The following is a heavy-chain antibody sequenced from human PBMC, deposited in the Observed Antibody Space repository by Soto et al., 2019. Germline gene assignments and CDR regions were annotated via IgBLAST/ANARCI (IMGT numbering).Heavy chain of an antibody. CDR2: INHSGST. CDR1: GGSFSGYY. J-gene: IGHJ5*02. CDR3: AGPGGNNNWNDGGNWFDP. D-gene: IGHD1-1*01. V-gene: IGHV4-34*01. Sequence: SETLSLTCAVYGGSFSGYYWSWIRQPPGKGLEWIGEINHSGSTNYNPSLKSRVTISVDTSKNQFSLKLSSVTAADTAVYYCAGPGGNNNWNDGGNWFDPWGQGTLVTVSS.